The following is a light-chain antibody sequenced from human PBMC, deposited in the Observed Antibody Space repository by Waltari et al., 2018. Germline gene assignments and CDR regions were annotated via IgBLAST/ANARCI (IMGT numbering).Light chain of an antibody. J-gene: IGLJ3*02. Sequence: QSVLTQPPSVSAAPGQKVTISCSGSSSSIGNNFVSWYQPFPGPVPKLLIYDIDKRPSGCPARFSAAKSGTSATLGITGLQTGDEADYYCGTWDSSLSVGVFGGGTKLTVL. CDR2: DID. CDR3: GTWDSSLSVGV. V-gene: IGLV1-51*01. CDR1: SSSIGNNF.